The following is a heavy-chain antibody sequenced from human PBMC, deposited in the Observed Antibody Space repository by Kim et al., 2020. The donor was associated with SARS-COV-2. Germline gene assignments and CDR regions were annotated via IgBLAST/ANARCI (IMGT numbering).Heavy chain of an antibody. CDR1: GFTFDDYA. CDR2: ISWNSGSI. D-gene: IGHD3-22*01. Sequence: GGSLRLSCAASGFTFDDYAMHWVRQAPGKGLEWVSGISWNSGSIGYADSVKGRFTISRDNAKNSLYLQMNSLRAEDTALYYCAKVYYYDSSGYPDAFDI. V-gene: IGHV3-9*01. CDR3: AKVYYYDSSGYPDAFDI. J-gene: IGHJ3*02.